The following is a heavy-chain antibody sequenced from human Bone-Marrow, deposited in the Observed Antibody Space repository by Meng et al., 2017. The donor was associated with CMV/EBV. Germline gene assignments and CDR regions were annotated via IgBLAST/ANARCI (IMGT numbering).Heavy chain of an antibody. J-gene: IGHJ3*02. Sequence: SETLSLTCTVSGGSISSYYWSWIRQPPGKGLEWIGYIYYSGSTNYNPSLKSRVTISVETSKNQFSLKLSSVTAADTAVYYCTRGIITSFGVFHDAFDIWGQGTRVTVSS. V-gene: IGHV4-59*01. CDR3: TRGIITSFGVFHDAFDI. D-gene: IGHD3-3*01. CDR2: IYYSGST. CDR1: GGSISSYY.